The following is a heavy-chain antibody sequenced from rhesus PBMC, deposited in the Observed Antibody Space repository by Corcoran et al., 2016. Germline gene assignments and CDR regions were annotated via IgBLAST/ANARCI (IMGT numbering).Heavy chain of an antibody. CDR1: GGSISSNY. J-gene: IGHJ4*01. CDR2: ISGSGGTT. D-gene: IGHD3-3*01. V-gene: IGHV4-173*01. Sequence: QLQLQESGPGLVKPSETLSLTCAVSGGSISSNYWSGIRQPPGKGLERFGRISGSGGTTDYNPSLKSRVTISTDPSKNQFALKLSSATAADTAVYYCAREVTIFGLVIIFYFDYWGQGVLVTVSS. CDR3: AREVTIFGLVIIFYFDY.